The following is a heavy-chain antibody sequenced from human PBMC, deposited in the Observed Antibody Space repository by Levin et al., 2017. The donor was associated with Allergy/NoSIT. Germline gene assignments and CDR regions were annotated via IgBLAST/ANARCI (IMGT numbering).Heavy chain of an antibody. Sequence: GGSLRLSCEASGSGITFSRLVISWVRQAPGQGLEWVSAISGSGGGTFYADSVDGRFTISRDDSKNMVFLQMRSLRAEDSAQYFCAKVGADWGSGYYYHLDVWGRGNTVTVS. CDR3: AKVGADWGSGYYYHLDV. D-gene: IGHD3-16*01. CDR2: ISGSGGGT. CDR1: GSGITFSRLV. J-gene: IGHJ6*03. V-gene: IGHV3-23*01.